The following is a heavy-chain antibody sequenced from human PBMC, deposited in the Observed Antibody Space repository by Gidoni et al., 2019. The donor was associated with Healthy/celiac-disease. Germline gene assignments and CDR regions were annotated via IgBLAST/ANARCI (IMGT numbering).Heavy chain of an antibody. CDR1: GGSISSGGYY. V-gene: IGHV4-31*03. Sequence: QVQLQESGPGLVKPSQTLSLTCTVSGGSISSGGYYWSWIRQHPGKGLEWIGYIYYSGSTYYNPSLKSRVTISVDTSKNQFSLKLSSVTAADTAVDYCARGNSNYVYYFDYWGQGTLVTVSS. J-gene: IGHJ4*02. CDR3: ARGNSNYVYYFDY. CDR2: IYYSGST. D-gene: IGHD4-4*01.